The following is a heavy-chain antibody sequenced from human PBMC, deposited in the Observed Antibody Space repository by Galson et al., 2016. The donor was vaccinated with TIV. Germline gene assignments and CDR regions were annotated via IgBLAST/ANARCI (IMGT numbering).Heavy chain of an antibody. CDR2: INPKSGDT. V-gene: IGHV1-2*02. J-gene: IGHJ4*02. CDR3: ARERQMDY. Sequence: SVKVSCKASGYTFTDYYIHWVRQAPGQGLEWMGWINPKSGDTKYAQKFEGRVTMTRDTSISTVFMELSSRLYDDTAVFYCARERQMDYWVQGTLVTVSS. CDR1: GYTFTDYY.